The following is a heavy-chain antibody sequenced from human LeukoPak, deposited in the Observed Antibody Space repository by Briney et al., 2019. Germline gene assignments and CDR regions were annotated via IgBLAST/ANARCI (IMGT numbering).Heavy chain of an antibody. CDR1: GGSISSYY. J-gene: IGHJ4*02. CDR2: IYTSGST. Sequence: SETLSLTCTASGGSISSYYWSWIRQPAGKGLEWIGRIYTSGSTNYNPSLKSRVTMSVDTSKNQFSLKLSSVTAADTAVYHCARDQYYYDILTGYYRYFDYWGQGTLVTVSS. CDR3: ARDQYYYDILTGYYRYFDY. V-gene: IGHV4-4*07. D-gene: IGHD3-9*01.